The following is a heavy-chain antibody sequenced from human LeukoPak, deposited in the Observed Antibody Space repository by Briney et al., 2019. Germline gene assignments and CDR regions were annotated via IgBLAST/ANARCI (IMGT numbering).Heavy chain of an antibody. D-gene: IGHD3-16*02. CDR2: IYYSGST. V-gene: IGHV4-39*07. CDR3: ARKISRITFGGVIVTPYFDY. CDR1: GGSISSSSYY. Sequence: TLSLTCTVSGGSISSSSYYWGWIRQPPGKGLEWIGSIYYSGSTYYNPSLKSRVTISVDTSKNQFSLKLSSVTAADKAVYYCARKISRITFGGVIVTPYFDYWGQGTLVTVSS. J-gene: IGHJ4*02.